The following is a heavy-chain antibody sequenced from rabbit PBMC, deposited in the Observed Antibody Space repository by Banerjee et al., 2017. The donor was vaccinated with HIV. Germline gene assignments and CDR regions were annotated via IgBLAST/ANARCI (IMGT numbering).Heavy chain of an antibody. Sequence: QSLEESGGDLVKPEGSLTLTCTASGFSFSSGYDMCWVRQAPGKGLEWIACIYTGSSGATYYASWTKGRFTISRTSSTTVTLQMTSLTAADTATYFCARDLAGVVGWNFNLWGQGTLVTVS. V-gene: IGHV1S40*01. J-gene: IGHJ4*01. D-gene: IGHD4-1*01. CDR2: IYTGSSGAT. CDR1: GFSFSSGYD. CDR3: ARDLAGVVGWNFNL.